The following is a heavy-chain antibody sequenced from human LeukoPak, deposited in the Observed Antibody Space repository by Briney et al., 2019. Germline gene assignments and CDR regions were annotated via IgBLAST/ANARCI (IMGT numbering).Heavy chain of an antibody. CDR3: ARDLISGYDSVTAMSFDY. Sequence: ASVKVSCKASGGTFISYAISWVRQAPGQGLEWMGRIIPIFGTANYAQKFQGRVTITTDESTSTAYMELSSLRSEDTAVYYCARDLISGYDSVTAMSFDYWGQGTLVTVSS. CDR1: GGTFISYA. CDR2: IIPIFGTA. V-gene: IGHV1-69*05. J-gene: IGHJ4*02. D-gene: IGHD5-12*01.